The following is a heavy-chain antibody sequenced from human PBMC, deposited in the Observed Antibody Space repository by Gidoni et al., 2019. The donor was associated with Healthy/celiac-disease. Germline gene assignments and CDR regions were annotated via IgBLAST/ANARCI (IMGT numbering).Heavy chain of an antibody. V-gene: IGHV1-69*02. CDR3: ARGPRDGYNYGDGY. CDR1: GGTFSSYT. D-gene: IGHD5-12*01. CDR2: IIPILGIA. Sequence: QVQLVQSGAEVKKPGSSVKVSCKATGGTFSSYTISWVRQAPGQGIEWMGRIIPILGIANYAQKFQGRVTITADKSTSTAYMELSSLRSEDTAVYYCARGPRDGYNYGDGYWGQGTLVTVSS. J-gene: IGHJ4*02.